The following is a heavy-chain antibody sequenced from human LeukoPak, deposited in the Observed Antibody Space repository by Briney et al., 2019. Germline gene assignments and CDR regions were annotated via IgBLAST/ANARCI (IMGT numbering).Heavy chain of an antibody. J-gene: IGHJ4*02. Sequence: GGSLRLSCAASGFTFSSYSMNWVRPAPGKGLEWVSSISSSSSYIYYADSVKGRFTISRDNAKNSLYLQMNSLRAEDTAVYYCARDRGYGGYEEAGYWGQGTLVTVSS. D-gene: IGHD5-12*01. CDR3: ARDRGYGGYEEAGY. CDR1: GFTFSSYS. CDR2: ISSSSSYI. V-gene: IGHV3-21*01.